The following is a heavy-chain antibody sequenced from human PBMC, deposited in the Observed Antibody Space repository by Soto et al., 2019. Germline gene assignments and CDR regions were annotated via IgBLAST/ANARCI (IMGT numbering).Heavy chain of an antibody. D-gene: IGHD3-10*01. J-gene: IGHJ4*02. CDR1: GYRFTSYW. CDR2: IYPGDSDT. CDR3: ARHENLDMYYGSGRHIDY. Sequence: EVQLVQSGAEVKKPGESLKSSCKGSGYRFTSYWLGCVRQMPGKGLEWMGTIYPGDSDTRYSPSFQGQVTISADKSISSAYLQRSRLQASDTAMDYCARHENLDMYYGSGRHIDYWGQGTLVTVSS. V-gene: IGHV5-51*01.